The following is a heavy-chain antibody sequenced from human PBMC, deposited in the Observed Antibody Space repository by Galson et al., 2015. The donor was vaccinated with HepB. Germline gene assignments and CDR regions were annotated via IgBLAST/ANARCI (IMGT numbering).Heavy chain of an antibody. V-gene: IGHV3-23*01. D-gene: IGHD2-2*01. Sequence: SLRLSCAASGFTFSSYAVSWVRQAPGKGLEWVSAISGSGGSTYYADSVKGRFTISRDNSKNTLYLQMNSLRAEDTAVYYCAKADCSSTSCLDAFDIWGQGTMVTVSS. CDR3: AKADCSSTSCLDAFDI. J-gene: IGHJ3*02. CDR2: ISGSGGST. CDR1: GFTFSSYA.